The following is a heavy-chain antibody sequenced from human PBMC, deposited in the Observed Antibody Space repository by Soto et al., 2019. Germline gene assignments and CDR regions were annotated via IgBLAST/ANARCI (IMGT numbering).Heavy chain of an antibody. Sequence: PGGSLRLSCAASGFTFSSYGMHWVRQAPGKGLEWVAVIWYDGSNKYYADSVKGRFTISRDNSKNTLYLQMNSLRAEDTAVYYCARGVPAAMGYYYYGMDVWGQGTTVTVSS. CDR2: IWYDGSNK. V-gene: IGHV3-33*01. J-gene: IGHJ6*02. CDR1: GFTFSSYG. CDR3: ARGVPAAMGYYYYGMDV. D-gene: IGHD2-2*01.